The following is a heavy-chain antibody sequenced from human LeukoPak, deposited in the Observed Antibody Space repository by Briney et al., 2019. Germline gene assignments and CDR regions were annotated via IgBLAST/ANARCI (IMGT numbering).Heavy chain of an antibody. V-gene: IGHV3-23*01. J-gene: IGHJ4*02. CDR2: ISVSGGST. CDR1: GFTFSSYA. Sequence: GGSLRLSCAASGFTFSSYAMSWVRRAPGKGLEGVSAISVSGGSTFYADSVKGRFTISRDKSKNTLYLQLNSLSAEDTAVYYCAKAVAGTWLYFDYWGQGTLVTVST. CDR3: AKAVAGTWLYFDY. D-gene: IGHD6-19*01.